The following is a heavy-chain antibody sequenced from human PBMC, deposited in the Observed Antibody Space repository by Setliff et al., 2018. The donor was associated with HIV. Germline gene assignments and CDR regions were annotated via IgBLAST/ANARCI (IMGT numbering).Heavy chain of an antibody. CDR2: INSSGDST. V-gene: IGHV1-46*03. CDR1: GYTFISYY. Sequence: ASVKVSCKASGYTFISYYIHWVRQAPGQGLEWMGIINSSGDSTSYAQKLQGRVTMTRDTSTSTVYMELSSLTYEDTAIYYCASGFRATVPDYWGQGTLVTVSS. CDR3: ASGFRATVPDY. D-gene: IGHD4-17*01. J-gene: IGHJ4*02.